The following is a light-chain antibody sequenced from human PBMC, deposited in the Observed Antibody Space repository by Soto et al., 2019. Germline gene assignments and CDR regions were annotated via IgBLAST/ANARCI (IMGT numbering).Light chain of an antibody. CDR1: QDISDY. CDR2: DAS. CDR3: QQYQSPPFT. V-gene: IGKV1-33*01. Sequence: DVQMTQSPSSLSASVGDRVTITCQASQDISDYLNWYHQKPGKAPQFLIYDASYMETGVPSRFSGSASGTDFTFTISSLQPEDIGTYYFQQYQSPPFTFGPGTTVDIK. J-gene: IGKJ3*01.